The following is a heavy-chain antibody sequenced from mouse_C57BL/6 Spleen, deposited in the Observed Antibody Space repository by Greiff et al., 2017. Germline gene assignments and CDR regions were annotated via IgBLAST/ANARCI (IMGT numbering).Heavy chain of an antibody. J-gene: IGHJ2*01. CDR3: TLITTVDY. CDR2: IDPENGDT. D-gene: IGHD1-1*01. CDR1: GFNIKDDY. Sequence: VQLKESGAELVRPGASVKLSCTASGFNIKDDYMHWVKPRPEQGLEWIGWIDPENGDTEYASKFQGQATITADTSSNTADLQLSSLTSEDTAVYYCTLITTVDYWGQGTTLTVSS. V-gene: IGHV14-4*01.